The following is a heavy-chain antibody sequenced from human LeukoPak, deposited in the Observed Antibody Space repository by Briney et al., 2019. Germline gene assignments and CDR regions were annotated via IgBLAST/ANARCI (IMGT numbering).Heavy chain of an antibody. Sequence: PGGSLRLSCAASGFTFDDYGMSWVRQAPGKGLEWVSGINWNGGSTGYADSVKGRFTISRDNAKNSLYLQINSLRAEDTALYYCARDRAYGDTTFGYFDYWGQGTLVTVSS. V-gene: IGHV3-20*04. D-gene: IGHD4-17*01. CDR3: ARDRAYGDTTFGYFDY. J-gene: IGHJ4*02. CDR2: INWNGGST. CDR1: GFTFDDYG.